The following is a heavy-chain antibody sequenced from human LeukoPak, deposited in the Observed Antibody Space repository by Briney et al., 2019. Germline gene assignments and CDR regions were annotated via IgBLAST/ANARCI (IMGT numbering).Heavy chain of an antibody. D-gene: IGHD6-13*01. CDR2: INPNSGAT. J-gene: IGHJ5*02. V-gene: IGHV1-2*04. CDR1: GYTFTGYY. Sequence: WASVTVSCKASGYTFTGYYMHWVRQAPGQGLEWMGWINPNSGATNYAQNFQGWVTMTRDTSISTAYMEVSRLRSDDTAVYYCALGGIAAAGPDNWFDPWGQGTLVTVSS. CDR3: ALGGIAAAGPDNWFDP.